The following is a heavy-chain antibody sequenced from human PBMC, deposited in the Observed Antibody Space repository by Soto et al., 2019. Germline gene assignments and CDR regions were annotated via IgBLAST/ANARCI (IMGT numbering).Heavy chain of an antibody. CDR3: VKTLQYSYGLPH. Sequence: GGSLRLSCAASGFTFSSYSMNWVRQATGEGLEWVSYISSNGGSTYYADSVKGRFTISRDNSKNTLYLQMSSLRAEDTAVYYCVKTLQYSYGLPHWGQGTLVTVSS. V-gene: IGHV3-64D*06. J-gene: IGHJ4*02. CDR1: GFTFSSYS. D-gene: IGHD5-18*01. CDR2: ISSNGGST.